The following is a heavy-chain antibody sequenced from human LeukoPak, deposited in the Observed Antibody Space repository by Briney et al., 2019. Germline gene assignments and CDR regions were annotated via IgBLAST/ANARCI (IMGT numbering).Heavy chain of an antibody. CDR1: GCTFSRQS. Sequence: GRSLRLSCAASGCTFSRQSMRWVRQAPGKGLECVSSISSNGSSTYYANSVKGRFTISRDNSKNSLYLQMGSLRAEEMAVYYCAGEAGGAAIDYWGQGTLVTVSS. V-gene: IGHV3-64*01. J-gene: IGHJ4*02. D-gene: IGHD3-16*01. CDR3: AGEAGGAAIDY. CDR2: ISSNGSST.